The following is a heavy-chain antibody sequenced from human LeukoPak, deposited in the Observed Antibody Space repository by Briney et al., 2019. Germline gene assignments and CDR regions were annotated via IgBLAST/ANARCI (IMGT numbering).Heavy chain of an antibody. J-gene: IGHJ3*02. V-gene: IGHV3-53*01. CDR1: GLTVSSSY. Sequence: GGSLRLSCAASGLTVSSSYMSWVRQAPGKGLEWVSIIYNDGSTYYAASMKGRFTISRDNSKDTLYLQVNSLRAEDTAMYYCARNILFAFDIWGQGTMVTVSS. CDR3: ARNILFAFDI. CDR2: IYNDGST.